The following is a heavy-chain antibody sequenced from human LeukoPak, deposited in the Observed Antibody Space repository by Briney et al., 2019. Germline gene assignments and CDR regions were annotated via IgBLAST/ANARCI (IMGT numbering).Heavy chain of an antibody. CDR1: GYTFTTYY. Sequence: ASVKVSCKASGYTFTTYYIHWVRQAPGQGLERMGFINPSGGSTTYAQKFQGRVTMTRDTSTSTVYMELSSLRSEDTAVYYCARNVGSGFDYWGQGTLVTVSS. CDR3: ARNVGSGFDY. D-gene: IGHD1-1*01. CDR2: INPSGGST. V-gene: IGHV1-46*01. J-gene: IGHJ4*02.